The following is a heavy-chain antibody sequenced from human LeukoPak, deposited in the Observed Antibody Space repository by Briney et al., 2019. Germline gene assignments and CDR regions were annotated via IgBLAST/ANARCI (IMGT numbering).Heavy chain of an antibody. J-gene: IGHJ4*02. Sequence: GASVKVSCKASGYTFTSYGISWVRQAPGQGLEWMGWISAYNGNTNYAQKLQGRVTMTTDTSTSTAYMELRSLRSDDTAVYYCARDAMDDLDDSSGYYSYWGQGTLVTVSS. D-gene: IGHD3-22*01. V-gene: IGHV1-18*01. CDR2: ISAYNGNT. CDR1: GYTFTSYG. CDR3: ARDAMDDLDDSSGYYSY.